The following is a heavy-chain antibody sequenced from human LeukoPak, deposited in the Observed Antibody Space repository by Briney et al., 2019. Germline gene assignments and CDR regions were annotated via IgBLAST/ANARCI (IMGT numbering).Heavy chain of an antibody. CDR2: ISRTGGT. D-gene: IGHD3-22*01. CDR1: GFTFDKYA. V-gene: IGHV3-23*01. CDR3: AKGSDDSAYHWFDP. Sequence: QPGGSLRLSCTTSGFTFDKYAMSWVRQAPGKGLEWVSSISRTGGTYYADSVKGRFTISRDNSKNTHYLQMKSLRVDDTAIYYCAKGSDDSAYHWFDPWGQGTLVTVSS. J-gene: IGHJ5*02.